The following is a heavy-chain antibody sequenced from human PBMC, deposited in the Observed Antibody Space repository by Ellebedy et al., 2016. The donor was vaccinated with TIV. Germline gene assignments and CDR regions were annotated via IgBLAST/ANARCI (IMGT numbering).Heavy chain of an antibody. CDR3: ARDSDGDYTSFDL. V-gene: IGHV4-39*07. CDR2: VDYSGRA. Sequence: MPSETLSLTCSVSGVSISSSSDYWGWIRQPPGKGLEWIGSVDYSGRAYNNPSLKRRVTSSVDTSKNQFSLKLTSVTAADTAVYFCARDSDGDYTSFDLWGRGALVIVS. J-gene: IGHJ2*01. CDR1: GVSISSSSDY. D-gene: IGHD4-17*01.